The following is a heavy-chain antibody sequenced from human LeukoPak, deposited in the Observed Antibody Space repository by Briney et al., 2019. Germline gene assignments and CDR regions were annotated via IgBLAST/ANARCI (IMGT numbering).Heavy chain of an antibody. CDR1: GFTFDDYA. D-gene: IGHD1-1*01. V-gene: IGHV3-9*01. CDR3: ARDTTLDH. CDR2: ISWNSGSI. J-gene: IGHJ4*02. Sequence: GGSLRLSCAASGFTFDDYAMHWVRQAPGKGLEWVSGISWNSGSIGYADSVKGRFTISRDNAKNSLYLQMNSLRAEDTALYYCARDTTLDHWGQGLLVTVSS.